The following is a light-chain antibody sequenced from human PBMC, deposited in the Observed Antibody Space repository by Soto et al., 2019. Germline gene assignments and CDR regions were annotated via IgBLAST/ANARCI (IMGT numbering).Light chain of an antibody. J-gene: IGKJ1*01. V-gene: IGKV4-1*01. CDR1: QSVLYSSNNKNY. Sequence: DIVMTQSPDSLAVSLGERATINCKSSQSVLYSSNNKNYLAWYQQKPRQPPKLLIYWASTRESGVPDRFSGSGSGTDFTLTISSLQAVDVAVYYCQQYYSTPLAFGQGTNVDIK. CDR3: QQYYSTPLA. CDR2: WAS.